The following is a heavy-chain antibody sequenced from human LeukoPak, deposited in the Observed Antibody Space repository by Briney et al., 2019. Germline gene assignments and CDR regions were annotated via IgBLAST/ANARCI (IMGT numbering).Heavy chain of an antibody. D-gene: IGHD1-26*01. CDR3: AKDSSSGTNFDY. V-gene: IGHV3-23*01. CDR2: ISGSGGST. Sequence: GGSLRLSCAVSGFTFSTYDMSWVRQAPGKGLEWVSAISGSGGSTYYADSVKGRFTISRDNSKNTLYLQLKSLRAEDTAVYYCAKDSSSGTNFDYWGQGTLVTVSS. J-gene: IGHJ4*02. CDR1: GFTFSTYD.